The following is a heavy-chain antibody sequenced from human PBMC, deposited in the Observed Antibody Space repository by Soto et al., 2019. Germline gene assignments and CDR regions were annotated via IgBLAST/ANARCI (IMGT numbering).Heavy chain of an antibody. CDR3: ARDPKDYDSSGYLFGY. V-gene: IGHV1-46*01. CDR1: GYTFTSYY. J-gene: IGHJ4*02. D-gene: IGHD3-22*01. CDR2: INPSGGST. Sequence: ASVKVSCKASGYTFTSYYMHWVRQAPGQGLEWMGIINPSGGSTSYAQKFRGRVTMTRDTSTSTVYMELSSLRSEDTAVYYCARDPKDYDSSGYLFGYWGQGTLVTVSS.